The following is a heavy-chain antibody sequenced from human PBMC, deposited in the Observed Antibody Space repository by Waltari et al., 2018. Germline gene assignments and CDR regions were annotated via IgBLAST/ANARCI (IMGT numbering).Heavy chain of an antibody. CDR3: ARDDKSGSYSFDY. V-gene: IGHV4-39*07. J-gene: IGHJ4*02. CDR2: FYYDGST. CDR1: GGSISSSSYY. D-gene: IGHD1-26*01. Sequence: QLQLQESGPGLVKPSETLSLPCTFSGGSISSSSYYWGGIRQAPGKGLEWIGSFYYDGSTYYNPSLKSRVTISVDTSKNQFSLKLSSVTAADTAVYYCARDDKSGSYSFDYWGQGTLVTVSS.